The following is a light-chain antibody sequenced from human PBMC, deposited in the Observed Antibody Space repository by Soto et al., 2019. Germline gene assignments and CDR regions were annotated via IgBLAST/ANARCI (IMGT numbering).Light chain of an antibody. CDR2: GAS. Sequence: EVVMTQSPATLSVSPGERATLSCMASQSVSSNLAWYQQKPGQAPRLLIYGASSRATGIPVRFSGSGSGTEFTLTISSLQSEDFAVYYCQQYNNWPLTFGQGTRLE. CDR3: QQYNNWPLT. V-gene: IGKV3-15*01. CDR1: QSVSSN. J-gene: IGKJ5*01.